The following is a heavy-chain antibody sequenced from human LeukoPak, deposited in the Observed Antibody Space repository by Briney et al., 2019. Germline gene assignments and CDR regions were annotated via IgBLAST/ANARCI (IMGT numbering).Heavy chain of an antibody. V-gene: IGHV3-21*01. D-gene: IGHD3-3*01. J-gene: IGHJ5*02. CDR3: AREHIIGWFDP. Sequence: GGSLRLSCAASGFTFSSYSMNWVRQAPGKGLEWVSSISSSSYIYYADSVKGRFTISRDNAKNSLYLQMNSLRAEDTAVYYCAREHIIGWFDPWGQGTLVTVSS. CDR1: GFTFSSYS. CDR2: ISSSSYI.